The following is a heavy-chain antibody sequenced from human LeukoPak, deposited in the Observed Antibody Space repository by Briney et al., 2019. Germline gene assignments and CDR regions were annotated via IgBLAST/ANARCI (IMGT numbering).Heavy chain of an antibody. J-gene: IGHJ6*04. CDR3: AELGITMIGGV. CDR1: GFTFSNSW. Sequence: GGSLRLSCAASGFTFSNSWMTWVRQAPKKGLEWVASINEDGGEIHYVDSVKGRFTISRDNAKNSLYLQMNSLTAEDTAVYYCAELGITMIGGVWGKGTTVTISS. V-gene: IGHV3-7*01. CDR2: INEDGGEI. D-gene: IGHD3-10*02.